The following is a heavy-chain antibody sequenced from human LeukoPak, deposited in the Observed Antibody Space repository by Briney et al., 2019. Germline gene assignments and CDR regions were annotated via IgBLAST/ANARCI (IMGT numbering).Heavy chain of an antibody. V-gene: IGHV4-59*01. CDR1: GGSISSYY. Sequence: SETLSLTCTVSGGSISSYYWSWIRQPPGKGLEWIGYIYYSGSTNYNPSLKSRVTISVDTSKNQFSLKLSSVTAADTAVCYCARTYYDILTGRPHWFDPWGQGTLVTVSS. CDR2: IYYSGST. D-gene: IGHD3-9*01. CDR3: ARTYYDILTGRPHWFDP. J-gene: IGHJ5*02.